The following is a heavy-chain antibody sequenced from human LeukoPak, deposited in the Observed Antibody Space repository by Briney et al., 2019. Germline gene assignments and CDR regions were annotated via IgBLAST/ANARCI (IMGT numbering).Heavy chain of an antibody. CDR2: MNPNSGNT. J-gene: IGHJ5*02. V-gene: IGHV1-8*02. Sequence: ASVKVSCKTSGSTFPSHGMSWVRQATGQGLEWMGWMNPNSGNTGYAQKFQGRVTMTRNTSISTAYMELSSLRSEDTAVYYCARDIAVAGTSWGQGTLVTVSS. CDR1: GSTFPSHG. CDR3: ARDIAVAGTS. D-gene: IGHD6-19*01.